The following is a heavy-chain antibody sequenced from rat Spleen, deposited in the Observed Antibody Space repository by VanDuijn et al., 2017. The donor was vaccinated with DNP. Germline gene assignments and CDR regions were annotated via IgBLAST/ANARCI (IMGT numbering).Heavy chain of an antibody. CDR3: TTDFERGY. J-gene: IGHJ2*01. CDR2: ITSGGGSA. Sequence: EVQLVESGGGLVQPGRSMKLSCAASGFTFSSFPMAWVRQAPTKGLEWVASITSGGGSAYYPDSVKGRFTISRDNARNTLYLQMNSLRSEDTATYYCTTDFERGYWGQGVMVTVSS. D-gene: IGHD1-11*01. CDR1: GFTFSSFP. V-gene: IGHV5-46*01.